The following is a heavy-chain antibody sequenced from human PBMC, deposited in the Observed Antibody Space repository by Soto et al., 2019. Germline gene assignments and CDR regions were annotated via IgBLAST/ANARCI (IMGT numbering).Heavy chain of an antibody. J-gene: IGHJ4*02. CDR2: INVYNGNT. V-gene: IGHV1-18*04. CDR3: ARISSASSGWFPDN. D-gene: IGHD6-19*01. CDR1: GYTFTSNS. Sequence: ASVKVSCKASGYTFTSNSIGWVRQAPGQGLEWMGWINVYNGNTKYAQQLQGGVLLTTDTSTSTAYMDLRSLRSDDTAVYYCARISSASSGWFPDNCGQGSLVTVVL.